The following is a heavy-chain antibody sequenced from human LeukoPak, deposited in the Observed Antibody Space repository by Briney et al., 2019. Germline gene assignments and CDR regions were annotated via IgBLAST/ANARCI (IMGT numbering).Heavy chain of an antibody. CDR3: ARAKSMARGVIIAY. CDR1: GYTFTSYD. J-gene: IGHJ4*02. CDR2: MNPNSGNT. Sequence: ASVKVSCKASGYTFTSYDINWVRQATGQGLEWMGWMNPNSGNTGYAQKFQGRVTMTRNTSISTAYMELSSLRSEDTAVYYCARAKSMARGVIIAYWGQGTLVTVSS. D-gene: IGHD3-10*01. V-gene: IGHV1-8*01.